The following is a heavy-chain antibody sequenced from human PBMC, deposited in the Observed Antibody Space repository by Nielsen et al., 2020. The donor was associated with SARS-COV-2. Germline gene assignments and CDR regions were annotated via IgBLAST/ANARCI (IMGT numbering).Heavy chain of an antibody. Sequence: GGSLRLSCATSGFTFDDYAMHWVRQAPGKGLEWVSGISWNSGSIGYADSVKGRFTISRDNAKNSLYLQMNSLRAEDTALYYCAKDYYGSGSYFDYWGQGTLVTVSS. V-gene: IGHV3-9*01. D-gene: IGHD3-10*01. CDR3: AKDYYGSGSYFDY. J-gene: IGHJ4*02. CDR2: ISWNSGSI. CDR1: GFTFDDYA.